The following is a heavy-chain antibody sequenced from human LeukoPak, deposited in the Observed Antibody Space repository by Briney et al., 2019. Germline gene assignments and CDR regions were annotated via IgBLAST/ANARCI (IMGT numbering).Heavy chain of an antibody. CDR1: GYTFTGYY. Sequence: GASAKVSCKASGYTFTGYYMHWVRQAPGQGLEWMGWINPNSGGTNYAQKFQGRVTMTRDTSISTAYMELSRLRSDDTAVYYCASGAPEGQIVATQLGGYWGQGTLVTVSS. CDR3: ASGAPEGQIVATQLGGY. D-gene: IGHD5-12*01. V-gene: IGHV1-2*02. J-gene: IGHJ4*02. CDR2: INPNSGGT.